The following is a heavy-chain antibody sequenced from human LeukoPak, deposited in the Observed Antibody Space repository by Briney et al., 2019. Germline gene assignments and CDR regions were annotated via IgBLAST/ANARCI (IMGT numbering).Heavy chain of an antibody. D-gene: IGHD5-24*01. V-gene: IGHV3-74*01. CDR3: AKVNSDGRGDGYNIDY. CDR2: INSDGRST. Sequence: GGSLRLSCAASGFTFSSYWMHWVRQAPGNGLVWVARINSDGRSTSYADSVKGRFTISRDNSKNTLYLQMNSLRAEDTAVYYCAKVNSDGRGDGYNIDYWGQGTLVTVSS. J-gene: IGHJ4*02. CDR1: GFTFSSYW.